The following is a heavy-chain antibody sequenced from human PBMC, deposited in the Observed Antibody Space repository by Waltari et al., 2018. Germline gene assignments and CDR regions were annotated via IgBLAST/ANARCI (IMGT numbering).Heavy chain of an antibody. J-gene: IGHJ3*02. CDR1: GYSFTSLW. CDR2: VYPGDADT. D-gene: IGHD2-2*01. V-gene: IGHV5-51*01. Sequence: EVQLVPSGAEGNRRGESLKISCEGSGYSFTSLWNRWVRQVPGKGLEWVGIVYPGDADTGDGPPFQGQVTMSADKSNSTAYQQWSSLKASDTGMYYCARTLMPYAFDIWGQGTLVTVSS. CDR3: ARTLMPYAFDI.